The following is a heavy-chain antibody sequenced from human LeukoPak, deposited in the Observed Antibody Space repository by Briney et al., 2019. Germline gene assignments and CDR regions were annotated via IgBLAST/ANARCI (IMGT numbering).Heavy chain of an antibody. D-gene: IGHD3-3*01. J-gene: IGHJ4*02. CDR3: ARLGYYDFRSGYYFDY. CDR2: IYYSGST. CDR1: GGSISSSSYY. V-gene: IGHV4-39*01. Sequence: PSETLSLTCTVSGGSISSSSYYWGWIRQPPGKGLEWIGSIYYSGSTYYNPSLKSRVTISVGTSKNQFSLKLSSVTAADTAVYYCARLGYYDFRSGYYFDYWGQGTLVTVSS.